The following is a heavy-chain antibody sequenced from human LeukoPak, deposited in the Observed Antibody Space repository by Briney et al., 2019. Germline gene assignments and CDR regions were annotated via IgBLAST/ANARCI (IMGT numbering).Heavy chain of an antibody. CDR3: AGGTGSYRRNWFDP. V-gene: IGHV1-69*01. Sequence: GSSVKVSCKASGGTFSSYAISWVRQAPGQGLEWMGGIILIFGTANYAQKFQGRVTITADESTSTAYMELSSLRSEDTAVYYCAGGTGSYRRNWFDPWGQGTLVTVSS. CDR1: GGTFSSYA. J-gene: IGHJ5*02. D-gene: IGHD3-16*02. CDR2: IILIFGTA.